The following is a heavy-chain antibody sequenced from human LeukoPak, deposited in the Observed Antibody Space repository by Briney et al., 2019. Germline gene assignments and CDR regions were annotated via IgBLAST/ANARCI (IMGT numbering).Heavy chain of an antibody. Sequence: GGSLRLSCAASGFTFSNYAMHWVRQAPGKGLEYVSAISSDGGSTYYADSVKGRFTISRDNSKNTLYLQMNSLRAEDMAVYYCARSTVALVNQEYAFDMWGGGPMVTVP. D-gene: IGHD6-13*01. V-gene: IGHV3-64*02. CDR1: GFTFSNYA. CDR2: ISSDGGST. CDR3: ARSTVALVNQEYAFDM. J-gene: IGHJ3*02.